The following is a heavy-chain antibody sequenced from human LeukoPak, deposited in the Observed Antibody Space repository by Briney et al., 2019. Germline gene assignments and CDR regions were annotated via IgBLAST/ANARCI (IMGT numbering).Heavy chain of an antibody. Sequence: ASVKVSCKASRGTFSSYAISWVRQAPGQGLEWMGRIIPIFGTAYYAQKFQSTVTTTTDESTRTAYMWLSSLRSEDTAVYYCGREGGYDCYFDYWGQGTLVTVSS. D-gene: IGHD5-12*01. CDR1: RGTFSSYA. V-gene: IGHV1-69*05. CDR2: IIPIFGTA. J-gene: IGHJ4*02. CDR3: GREGGYDCYFDY.